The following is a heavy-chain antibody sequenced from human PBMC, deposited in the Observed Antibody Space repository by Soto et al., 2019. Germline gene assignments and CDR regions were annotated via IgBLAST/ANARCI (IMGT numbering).Heavy chain of an antibody. J-gene: IGHJ4*02. Sequence: QVHLVQSAAEVRKPGASVKVSCKTSGYTFTAFYIHWVRQAPGQGLEWMGWISPNSGGTDYARKFQGRVSMTSDTSTGTVYLEMHRLTSDDSALYYCARLGEMMVPDFWGQGTLVTVSS. D-gene: IGHD3-10*01. CDR3: ARLGEMMVPDF. CDR2: ISPNSGGT. V-gene: IGHV1-2*02. CDR1: GYTFTAFY.